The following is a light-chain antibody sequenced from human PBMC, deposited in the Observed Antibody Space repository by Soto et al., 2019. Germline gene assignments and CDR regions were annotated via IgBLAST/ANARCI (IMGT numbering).Light chain of an antibody. V-gene: IGKV1-12*01. J-gene: IGKJ4*01. CDR2: AAS. CDR1: QGIGSW. Sequence: DIQMTQSPSSVSASVGDRVTITCRANQGIGSWLAWYQQKPGKAPKLLSYAASSLQSGVPSRFRGSESGTDFSLTINSLQPEDFATYCCQQAKSFPLTFGGGTKVDIK. CDR3: QQAKSFPLT.